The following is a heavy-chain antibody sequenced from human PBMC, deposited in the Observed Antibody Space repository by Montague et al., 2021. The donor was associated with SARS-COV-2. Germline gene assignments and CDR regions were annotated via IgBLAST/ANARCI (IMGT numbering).Heavy chain of an antibody. V-gene: IGHV4-34*01. J-gene: IGHJ4*02. Sequence: SETLFLTYAVYGGSFSGYYWSWIRQPPGKGLEWIGEINHSGSTNYNPSLKSRVTISVDTSKNQFSLKLSSVTAADTAVYYCARGSTVTHYWGQGTLVTVSS. D-gene: IGHD4-17*01. CDR3: ARGSTVTHY. CDR1: GGSFSGYY. CDR2: INHSGST.